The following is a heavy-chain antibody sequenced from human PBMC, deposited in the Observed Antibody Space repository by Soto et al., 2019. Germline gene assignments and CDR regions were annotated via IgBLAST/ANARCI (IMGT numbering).Heavy chain of an antibody. J-gene: IGHJ4*02. V-gene: IGHV3-23*01. CDR1: GFTFSSYA. D-gene: IGHD6-13*01. CDR2: ISDSGSHT. Sequence: LRLSCAGSGFTFSSYAMSWVRQAPGKGLERVSSISDSGSHTYYADSVKGRLTISRDNSKNALYLQMNSLRVEDTALYYCAKDTYSSSWYFWGQGTLVTVSS. CDR3: AKDTYSSSWYF.